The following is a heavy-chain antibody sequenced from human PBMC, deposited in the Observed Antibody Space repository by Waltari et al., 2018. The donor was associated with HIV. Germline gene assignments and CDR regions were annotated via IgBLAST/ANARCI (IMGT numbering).Heavy chain of an antibody. J-gene: IGHJ6*02. V-gene: IGHV3-11*01. Sequence: QVQLVESGGGLVKPGGSLRLSCAASGFTFSDYYMSWIRQAPGKGLEWVSYISSSGSTISYADSVKGRFTISRDNAKNSLYLQMSSLRAEDTAVYYCATGGGQFRFGVAKRTYGMDVWGQGTTVTVSS. D-gene: IGHD3-10*01. CDR1: GFTFSDYY. CDR2: ISSSGSTI. CDR3: ATGGGQFRFGVAKRTYGMDV.